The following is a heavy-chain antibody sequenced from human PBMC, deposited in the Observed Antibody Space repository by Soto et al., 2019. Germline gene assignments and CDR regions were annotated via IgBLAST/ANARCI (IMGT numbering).Heavy chain of an antibody. CDR3: AREVDLDDYYYYGMDV. CDR2: IIPIFGTA. J-gene: IGHJ6*02. CDR1: EGTFSSYA. V-gene: IGHV1-69*12. Sequence: QVQLVQSGAEVKKPGSSVKVSCKASEGTFSSYAISWVRQAPGQGLEWMGGIIPIFGTANYAQKFQGRVTITADESTSTAYMELSSLRSEDTAVYYCAREVDLDDYYYYGMDVWGQGTTVTVSS. D-gene: IGHD2-2*03.